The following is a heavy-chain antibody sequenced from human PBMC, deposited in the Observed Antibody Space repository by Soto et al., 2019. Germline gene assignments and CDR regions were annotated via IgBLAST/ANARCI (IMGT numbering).Heavy chain of an antibody. J-gene: IGHJ3*02. V-gene: IGHV3-74*01. CDR1: GFNFNDFW. CDR2: ISGSGNVT. D-gene: IGHD3-16*01. Sequence: PGGSLRLSCAASGFNFNDFWMHWLRQTPGKGPVWVSFISGSGNVTTYADSVKGRFTISRDNARKALYLEVNSLTAEDTAVYYCTREQGGVFDIWGQGTPVPVS. CDR3: TREQGGVFDI.